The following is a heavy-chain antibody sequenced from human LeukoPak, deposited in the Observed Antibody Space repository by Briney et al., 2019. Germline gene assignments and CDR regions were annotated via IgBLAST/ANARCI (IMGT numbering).Heavy chain of an antibody. CDR2: IDPSDSQT. V-gene: IGHV5-10-1*01. J-gene: IGHJ2*01. CDR3: ARESRGWYFDL. Sequence: GESLKISCLGSGYSFTNYWISWVRQMPGEGLEWMGRIDPSDSQTYYSPSFQGHVTISADESINTAYVQWSSLRASDTAVYYCARESRGWYFDLWGRGTLVTVSS. D-gene: IGHD3-10*01. CDR1: GYSFTNYW.